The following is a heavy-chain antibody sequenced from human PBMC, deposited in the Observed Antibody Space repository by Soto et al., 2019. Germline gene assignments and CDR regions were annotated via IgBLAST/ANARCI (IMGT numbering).Heavy chain of an antibody. D-gene: IGHD6-13*01. CDR3: ARGQYSSSWLGANWFDP. J-gene: IGHJ5*02. CDR1: GGSISSGGYS. V-gene: IGHV4-30-2*01. CDR2: IYHSGST. Sequence: SETLSLTCAVSGGSISSGGYSWSWIRQPPGKGLEWIGYIYHSGSTYYNPSLKSRVTISVDRSKNQFSLNLSSVTAADTAVYYCARGQYSSSWLGANWFDPWGQGTLVTVSS.